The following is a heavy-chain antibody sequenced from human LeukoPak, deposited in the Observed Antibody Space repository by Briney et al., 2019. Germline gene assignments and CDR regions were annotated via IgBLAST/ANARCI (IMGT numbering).Heavy chain of an antibody. V-gene: IGHV4-4*07. CDR1: GGSISSYY. Sequence: SATLSLTCAVSGGSISSYYWRWIRQPAGKGLEGIGRIYTSGSTNYNPSLKRRVTMSVDTSKNQFSLKLSSVTAADTAVYYCARGWLLLPFDYWGQGTLVTVSS. CDR3: ARGWLLLPFDY. CDR2: IYTSGST. J-gene: IGHJ4*02. D-gene: IGHD3-22*01.